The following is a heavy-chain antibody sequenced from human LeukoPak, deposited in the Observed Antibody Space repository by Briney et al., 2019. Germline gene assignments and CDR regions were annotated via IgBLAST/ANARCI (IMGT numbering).Heavy chain of an antibody. CDR3: ARDGSATYDPVYY. D-gene: IGHD5-12*01. J-gene: IGHJ4*02. V-gene: IGHV3-49*03. Sequence: HPGGSLRLSCTGSGLTFGDYAMSWFRQAPGKGLEWVGCIRSKTYGGTTEYAASVEGRFTMSRDDSQSIAYLQMNSLKTEDTAVYYCARDGSATYDPVYYWGQGTQVTVSS. CDR1: GLTFGDYA. CDR2: IRSKTYGGTT.